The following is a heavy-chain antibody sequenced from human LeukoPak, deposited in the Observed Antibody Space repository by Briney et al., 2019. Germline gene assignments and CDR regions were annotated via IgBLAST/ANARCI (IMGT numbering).Heavy chain of an antibody. CDR2: ISSSGGTR. J-gene: IGHJ4*02. CDR3: ATLTVASSFDY. V-gene: IGHV3-48*03. D-gene: IGHD6-19*01. CDR1: GFAFSVYE. Sequence: GGSLRLSCAASGFAFSVYEMYWVRQAPGKGLEWVSYISSSGGTRYYADSVKGRFTISRDNAKNSLHLQMNSLRAEDTAVYYCATLTVASSFDYWGQGTLVTVSS.